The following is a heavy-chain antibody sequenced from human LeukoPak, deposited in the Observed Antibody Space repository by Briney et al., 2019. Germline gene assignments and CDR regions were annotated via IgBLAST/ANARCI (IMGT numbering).Heavy chain of an antibody. V-gene: IGHV1-18*01. CDR1: GYTCSNYG. J-gene: IGHJ4*02. Sequence: ASVKVSCKASGYTCSNYGLSWVRQAPGQRLEGMGWISPYNGNTDFPQNIQGRVTMDTDTSTSTAYMELRSLRSDDTAVYYCARDGRPYYYGPSGYYTNYYFDFWGQGTLVTVSS. CDR2: ISPYNGNT. D-gene: IGHD3-22*01. CDR3: ARDGRPYYYGPSGYYTNYYFDF.